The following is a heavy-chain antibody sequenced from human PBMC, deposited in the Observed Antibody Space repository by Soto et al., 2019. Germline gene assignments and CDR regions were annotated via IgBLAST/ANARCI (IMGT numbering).Heavy chain of an antibody. CDR2: IIPAVGTA. J-gene: IGHJ4*02. D-gene: IGHD7-27*01. CDR3: ARLGQGLFDY. V-gene: IGHV1-69*11. CDR1: GGTFSSYA. Sequence: SVKVSCKASGGTFSSYAISWVRQAPGQGLEWMGSIIPAVGTADYAQKFQGRVTITADESARTAYMEVSSLTSEDTAVYHCARLGQGLFDYWGQGTPVTVSS.